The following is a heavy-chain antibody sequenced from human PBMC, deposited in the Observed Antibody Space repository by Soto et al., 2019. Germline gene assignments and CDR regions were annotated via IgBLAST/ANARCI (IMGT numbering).Heavy chain of an antibody. CDR2: IRSDGDTT. V-gene: IGHV3-23*01. CDR3: AKGKGVGATPDGANC. Sequence: EVQVLESGGGLVQPGGSLRLSCAASGFTFSRYGMNRVRQAPGKGLEWVSGIRSDGDTTYNTDSVKGRFTVSRDTSKNTVYLQMNSLRAEDTAIYYCAKGKGVGATPDGANCWGQGTLVTVSS. D-gene: IGHD1-26*01. CDR1: GFTFSRYG. J-gene: IGHJ4*02.